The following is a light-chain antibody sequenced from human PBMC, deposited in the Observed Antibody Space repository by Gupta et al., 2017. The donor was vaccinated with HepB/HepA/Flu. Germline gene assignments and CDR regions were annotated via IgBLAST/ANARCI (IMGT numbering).Light chain of an antibody. CDR1: QSVSSY. Sequence: EIVLTQSPATLSLSPGERATLSCRASQSVSSYLAWYQQKPGQAPRLLIYDASNRATGSSARFSGSGGGTDINLTITSREPEDFAVYYCQQRNNGRPSITFGQGTQVEIK. J-gene: IGKJ5*01. CDR3: QQRNNGRPSIT. V-gene: IGKV3-11*01. CDR2: DAS.